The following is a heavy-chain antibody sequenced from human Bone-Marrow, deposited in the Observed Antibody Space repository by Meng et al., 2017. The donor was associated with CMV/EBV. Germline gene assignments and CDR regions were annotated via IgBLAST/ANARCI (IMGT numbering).Heavy chain of an antibody. Sequence: ASGSTFTGYYLHWVRQAPGQGLEWMGWINPNSGGTNYAQKFQGRVTMTRDTSISTAYMELSRLRSDDTAVYYCARARCSSTSCQFSYWGQGTLVTVSS. CDR3: ARARCSSTSCQFSY. V-gene: IGHV1-2*02. CDR1: GSTFTGYY. D-gene: IGHD2-2*01. CDR2: INPNSGGT. J-gene: IGHJ4*02.